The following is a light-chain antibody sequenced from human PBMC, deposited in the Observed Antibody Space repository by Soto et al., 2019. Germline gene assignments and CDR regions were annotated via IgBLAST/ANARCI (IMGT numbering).Light chain of an antibody. V-gene: IGLV2-14*01. J-gene: IGLJ2*01. Sequence: QSALTQPASGSGSPGQSITISCTGTGSDVGGYNYVSWYQQHPGKAPKLMIYDVSNRPSGVSNRFSGSKSGNTASLTISGLQAEDEADYYCSSYTSSSTRVVFGGGTKLTVL. CDR2: DVS. CDR1: GSDVGGYNY. CDR3: SSYTSSSTRVV.